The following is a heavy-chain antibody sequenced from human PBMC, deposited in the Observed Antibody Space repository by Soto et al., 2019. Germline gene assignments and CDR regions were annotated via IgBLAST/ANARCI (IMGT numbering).Heavy chain of an antibody. CDR2: IIPIFGTA. CDR1: GGTFSSYA. Sequence: QVQLVQSGAEVKKPGSSVKVSCKASGGTFSSYAISWVRQAPGQGLEWMGGIIPIFGTANYAQKFQGRVKITGDETTGTAYMELSRLKSEDTAVYYCASQQLGPSYYYGMDVWGQGTTVTVSS. J-gene: IGHJ6*02. CDR3: ASQQLGPSYYYGMDV. D-gene: IGHD6-6*01. V-gene: IGHV1-69*12.